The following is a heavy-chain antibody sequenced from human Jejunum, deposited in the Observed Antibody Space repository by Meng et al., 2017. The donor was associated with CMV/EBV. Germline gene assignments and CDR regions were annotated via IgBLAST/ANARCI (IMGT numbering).Heavy chain of an antibody. Sequence: GGSLSRYYGSWIRQPPGKGLEWIGYLSYSETAYYSPSLRSRVIISVDTTKNQFSLRLNSVTAADTAVYFCATTLYPIPFLNYFDPWGQGTRVTVSS. CDR1: GGSLSRYY. CDR3: ATTLYPIPFLNYFDP. CDR2: LSYSETA. D-gene: IGHD3-16*01. J-gene: IGHJ5*02. V-gene: IGHV4-59*01.